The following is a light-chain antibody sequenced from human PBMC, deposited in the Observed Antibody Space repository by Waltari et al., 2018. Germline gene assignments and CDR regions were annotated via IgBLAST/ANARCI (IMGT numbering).Light chain of an antibody. CDR3: QQYDDWPRT. CDR1: QSVGSS. Sequence: ETVLTQSPVTLSLSPGEGATLSCKASQSVGSSLAWYQQKPGQAPRLLIYNASNRAAGIPARFSGSGSGTDFTLTISTLQSEDFAVYYCQQYDDWPRTFGQGTKVEIK. V-gene: IGKV3-11*01. J-gene: IGKJ1*01. CDR2: NAS.